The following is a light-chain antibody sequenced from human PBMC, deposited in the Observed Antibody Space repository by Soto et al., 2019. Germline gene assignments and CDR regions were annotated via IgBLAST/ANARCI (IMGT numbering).Light chain of an antibody. CDR2: GAS. V-gene: IGKV3-20*01. J-gene: IGKJ1*01. CDR3: QRCGA. Sequence: EIVLTQSPATLSLSPGERATLSCSASQSVTSTYLAWYQQKPGQAPRPLIYGASSRAPGIPDRFRGSGSGTDFTLTISRLEPEDVAVYYCQRCGAFGQGTKVEIK. CDR1: QSVTSTY.